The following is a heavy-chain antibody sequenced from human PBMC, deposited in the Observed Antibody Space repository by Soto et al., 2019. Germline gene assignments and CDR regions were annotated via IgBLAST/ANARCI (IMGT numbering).Heavy chain of an antibody. CDR2: ISYDGRNK. D-gene: IGHD3-3*01. CDR1: GFTFSSYA. J-gene: IGHJ4*02. V-gene: IGHV3-30*04. Sequence: QVQLVESGGGVVQPGRSLRLSCAASGFTFSSYAMHWVRQAPGKGLEWVAVISYDGRNKCYADSVKGRFTISRDNSKNTLYVQMNSLRAEDTAVYYCAREIERLLGYWGQGTLVTVSS. CDR3: AREIERLLGY.